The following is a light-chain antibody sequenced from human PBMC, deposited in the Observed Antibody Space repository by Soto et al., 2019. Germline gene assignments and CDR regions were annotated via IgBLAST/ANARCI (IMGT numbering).Light chain of an antibody. Sequence: QSALTQPASVSGSPGESIIISCTGSNSDIGAYDYVSWYQHRPGRAPKVIIFEVNDRASGVSHRFSGSKSGNTASLTISGLQAEDEADYYCCSYTGTTSPWVFGGGTKVTVL. CDR1: NSDIGAYDY. J-gene: IGLJ3*02. V-gene: IGLV2-14*01. CDR3: CSYTGTTSPWV. CDR2: EVN.